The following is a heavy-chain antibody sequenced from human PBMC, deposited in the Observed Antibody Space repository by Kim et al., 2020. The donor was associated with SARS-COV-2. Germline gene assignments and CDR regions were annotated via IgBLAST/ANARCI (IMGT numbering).Heavy chain of an antibody. D-gene: IGHD3-10*01. Sequence: QGRVTITADKTTSTAYMELSSLRSEDTAVYYCARGDYYGSGSYYPFDIWGQGTMVTVSS. J-gene: IGHJ3*02. V-gene: IGHV1-69*04. CDR3: ARGDYYGSGSYYPFDI.